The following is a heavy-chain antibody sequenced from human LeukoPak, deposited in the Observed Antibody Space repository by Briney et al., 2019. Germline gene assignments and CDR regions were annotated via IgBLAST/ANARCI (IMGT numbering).Heavy chain of an antibody. CDR3: ASYSAIVGATPGGDDAFDI. CDR1: GYSFTSYW. Sequence: GESLKISCKGSGYSFTSYWIGRVRQMPGKGLEWMGIIYPGDSDTRYSPSFQGQVTISADKSISTAYLQWSSLKASDTAMYYCASYSAIVGATPGGDDAFDIWGQGTMVTVSS. J-gene: IGHJ3*02. D-gene: IGHD1-26*01. V-gene: IGHV5-51*01. CDR2: IYPGDSDT.